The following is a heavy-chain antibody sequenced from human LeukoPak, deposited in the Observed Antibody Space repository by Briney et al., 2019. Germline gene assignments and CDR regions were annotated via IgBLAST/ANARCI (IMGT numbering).Heavy chain of an antibody. CDR3: VVEMATTFDY. J-gene: IGHJ4*02. V-gene: IGHV3-30*03. D-gene: IGHD5-24*01. CDR2: ISYDGSNK. Sequence: GGSLRLSCAASGFTFSSYGMHWVRQAPGKGLEWVAVISYDGSNKYYADSVKGRFTIYRDNSKNTLYLQMNSLRAEDTAVYYCVVEMATTFDYWGQGTLVTVSS. CDR1: GFTFSSYG.